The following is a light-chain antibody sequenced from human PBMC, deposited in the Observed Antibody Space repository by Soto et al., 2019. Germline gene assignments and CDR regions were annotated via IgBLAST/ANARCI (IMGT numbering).Light chain of an antibody. J-gene: IGKJ4*01. CDR3: QQSYCTHLS. Sequence: DGPMTPSPSSLSASVGDRVTITCRASQSISSYLNWDQQKTGKAPKILIYDTSSLQSGVPSRFSGSESGTDFTLTISSLQPEDVATYYFQQSYCTHLSFGGATKVEIK. CDR2: DTS. CDR1: QSISSY. V-gene: IGKV1-39*01.